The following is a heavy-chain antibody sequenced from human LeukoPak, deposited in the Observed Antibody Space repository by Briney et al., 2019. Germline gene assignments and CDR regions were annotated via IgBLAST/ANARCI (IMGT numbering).Heavy chain of an antibody. CDR3: ARSFLGDWYFDL. Sequence: SETLSLTYTGCGGSPSSYYWSWIRQPPGMGLEWIGCIYDSGSTNYNPSLMSRVTISVDTSKDQFSLRLTSVTAAATAVYYCARSFLGDWYFDLWGRGTLVTVSS. V-gene: IGHV4-59*01. J-gene: IGHJ2*01. D-gene: IGHD1-26*01. CDR2: IYDSGST. CDR1: GGSPSSYY.